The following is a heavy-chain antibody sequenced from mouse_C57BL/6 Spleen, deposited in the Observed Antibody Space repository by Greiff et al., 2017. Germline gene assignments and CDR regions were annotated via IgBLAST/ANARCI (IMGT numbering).Heavy chain of an antibody. CDR3: ARSRSQGFMDY. J-gene: IGHJ4*01. V-gene: IGHV1-80*01. CDR2: IYPGDGDT. Sequence: QVQLQQSGAELVKPGASVKISCKASGYAFSSYWMNWVKQRPGKGLEWIGQIYPGDGDTNYNGQFKGKATLTADKSSSTAYMQLSSLASEDAAVYFCARSRSQGFMDYWGQGTSVTVSS. CDR1: GYAFSSYW.